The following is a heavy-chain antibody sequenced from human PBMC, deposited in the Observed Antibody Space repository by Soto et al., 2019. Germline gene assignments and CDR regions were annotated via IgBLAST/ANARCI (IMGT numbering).Heavy chain of an antibody. V-gene: IGHV1-2*02. CDR1: GYTFTGYY. D-gene: IGHD2-21*01. J-gene: IGHJ3*02. Sequence: QVQLVQSGAEVKKPGASVKVSCKASGYTFTGYYMHWVRQAPGQGLEWMGWINPNSGGTNYAQKFHGRVTMTRDTSLRKAYMELSRLRSDDTAVYYCARVGIVVGGTDAFDIWGQGTMVTVSS. CDR3: ARVGIVVGGTDAFDI. CDR2: INPNSGGT.